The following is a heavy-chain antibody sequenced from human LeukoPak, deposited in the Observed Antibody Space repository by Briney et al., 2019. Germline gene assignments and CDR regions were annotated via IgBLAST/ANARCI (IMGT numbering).Heavy chain of an antibody. CDR3: ARDTYYYDSSGYWADY. V-gene: IGHV4-59*12. Sequence: PSETLSLTCAVYGGSFSGYYWSWIRQPPGKGLEWIGYIYYSGSTNYNPSLKSRVTMSVDTSKNQFSLKLSSVTAADTAVYYCARDTYYYDSSGYWADYWGRGTLVTVSS. D-gene: IGHD3-22*01. CDR1: GGSFSGYY. CDR2: IYYSGST. J-gene: IGHJ4*02.